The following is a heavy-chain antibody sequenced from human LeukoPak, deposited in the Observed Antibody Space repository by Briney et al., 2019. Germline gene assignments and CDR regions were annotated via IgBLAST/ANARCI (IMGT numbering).Heavy chain of an antibody. CDR3: ARWGSELPDDAFDI. J-gene: IGHJ3*02. V-gene: IGHV3-7*01. CDR1: GFTFSRYW. Sequence: GGSLRLSCAASGFTFSRYWMSWVRQAPGKGLEWVANIRQDGSEKHYLDSVKGRITISRDNAKNSLYLQMNSLRVEDTAAYFCARWGSELPDDAFDIWGQGTMVTVSS. CDR2: IRQDGSEK. D-gene: IGHD6-25*01.